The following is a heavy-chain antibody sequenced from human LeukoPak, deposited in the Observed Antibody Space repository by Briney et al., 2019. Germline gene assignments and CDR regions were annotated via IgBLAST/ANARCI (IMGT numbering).Heavy chain of an antibody. CDR2: ISYDGSNK. D-gene: IGHD6-6*01. CDR1: GFTFNSYA. Sequence: GGSLRLSCAASGFTFNSYAMHWVRQAPGKGLEWVAVISYDGSNKYYADSVKGRFTISRDNSKNTLYLQMDSLRAEDTAVYYCARGSIAARPPYYYYMDVWGKGTTVTVSS. V-gene: IGHV3-30*04. J-gene: IGHJ6*03. CDR3: ARGSIAARPPYYYYMDV.